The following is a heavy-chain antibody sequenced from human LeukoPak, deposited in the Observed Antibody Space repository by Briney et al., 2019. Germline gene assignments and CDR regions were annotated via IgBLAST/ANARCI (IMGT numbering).Heavy chain of an antibody. CDR2: IYTSGSN. CDR3: ARSIAAAGTLDP. CDR1: GGSISIYY. D-gene: IGHD6-13*01. J-gene: IGHJ5*02. Sequence: PPETLSLTCTVSGGSISIYYWRWIRQPAGKGLEWIGRIYTSGSNNYNPSLKSRVTMSVDTSKNQFSLKLSSVTGADTAVYYCARSIAAAGTLDPWGQGTLVTVSS. V-gene: IGHV4-4*07.